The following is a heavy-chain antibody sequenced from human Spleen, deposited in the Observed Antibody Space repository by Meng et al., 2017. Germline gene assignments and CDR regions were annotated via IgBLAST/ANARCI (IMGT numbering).Heavy chain of an antibody. D-gene: IGHD2-15*01. V-gene: IGHV3-15*01. Sequence: GESLKISCAASGFTFSNAWMSWVRQAPGKGLEWVGRIKSNPDGGTIYYAPFVKGRFTISRDDSKNTLYLQMNSLKIEDTAVFYCTPDGWFNGMDAWGQGTTVTVSS. CDR2: IKSNPDGGTI. J-gene: IGHJ6*02. CDR3: TPDGWFNGMDA. CDR1: GFTFSNAW.